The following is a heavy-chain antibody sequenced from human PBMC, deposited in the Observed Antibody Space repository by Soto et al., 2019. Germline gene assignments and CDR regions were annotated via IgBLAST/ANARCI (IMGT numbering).Heavy chain of an antibody. CDR3: ATYDYGGNSGRVCAFDI. CDR1: GGSISSGGYY. CDR2: IYYSGST. D-gene: IGHD4-17*01. J-gene: IGHJ3*02. Sequence: QVQLQESGPGLVKPSQTLSLTCTVSGGSISSGGYYWSWIRQHPGKGLEWIGYIYYSGSTYYNPSLKSRVTISVDTSKNQFSLKLSTVTAADTAVYYCATYDYGGNSGRVCAFDIWGQGTMVTVSS. V-gene: IGHV4-31*03.